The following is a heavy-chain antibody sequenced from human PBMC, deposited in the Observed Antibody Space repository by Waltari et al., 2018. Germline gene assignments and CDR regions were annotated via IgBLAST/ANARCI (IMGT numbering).Heavy chain of an antibody. D-gene: IGHD3-16*02. CDR1: EYTLSELS. J-gene: IGHJ4*02. CDR3: ATEFRAYYDYLWGSIRSAWKY. CDR2: FDPEHGET. V-gene: IGHV1-24*01. Sequence: VQLVQSGAEVKKPGASLKVSCKVSEYTLSELSIRWVRPAPGKGLEWMGGFDPEHGETIYAQKFQGRVTLTEDTSTDTAYMELSSLRSEDTAMYYCATEFRAYYDYLWGSIRSAWKYWGQGTRVTVSS.